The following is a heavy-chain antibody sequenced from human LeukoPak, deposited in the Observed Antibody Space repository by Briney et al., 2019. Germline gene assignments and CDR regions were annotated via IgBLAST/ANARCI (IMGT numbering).Heavy chain of an antibody. CDR3: ASSITMVRGVLDY. D-gene: IGHD3-10*01. Sequence: ASVKVSCKASGYTFTSYDINWVRQATGQGLEWMGWMNPNSGNTGYAQKFQGRVTMTRNTSISTAYMELSSLRSDDTAVYYCASSITMVRGVLDYWGQGTLVTVSS. CDR2: MNPNSGNT. V-gene: IGHV1-8*01. J-gene: IGHJ4*02. CDR1: GYTFTSYD.